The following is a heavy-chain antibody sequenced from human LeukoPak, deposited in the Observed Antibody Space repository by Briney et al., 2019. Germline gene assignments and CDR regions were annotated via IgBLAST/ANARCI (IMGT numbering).Heavy chain of an antibody. D-gene: IGHD4-11*01. V-gene: IGHV3-23*01. Sequence: GGSLRLSCAASGFTFSSYAMSWVRQAPGKGLEWVSAISGSGGSTYYADSVKGRFTISRDNSKNTLHLQMNSLRAEDTAVYYCASSTVTLRLYYYYMDVWGKGTTVTVSS. J-gene: IGHJ6*03. CDR3: ASSTVTLRLYYYYMDV. CDR2: ISGSGGST. CDR1: GFTFSSYA.